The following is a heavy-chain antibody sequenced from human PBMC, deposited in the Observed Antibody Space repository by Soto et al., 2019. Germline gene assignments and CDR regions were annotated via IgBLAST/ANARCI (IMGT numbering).Heavy chain of an antibody. CDR1: GGSISSYY. CDR2: IYYSGST. Sequence: SETLSLTCTVSGGSISSYYWSWIRQPPGKGLEWIGYIYYSGSTNYNPSLKSRVTISVDTSKNQFSLKLSSVTAADTAVYYCAKGAHGYYYYMDVWGKGTTVTVS. V-gene: IGHV4-59*08. J-gene: IGHJ6*03. CDR3: AKGAHGYYYYMDV.